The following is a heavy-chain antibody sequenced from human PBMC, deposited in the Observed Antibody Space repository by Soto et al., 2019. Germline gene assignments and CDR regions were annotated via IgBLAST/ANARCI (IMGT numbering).Heavy chain of an antibody. V-gene: IGHV4-31*03. CDR1: GGSISSGGYY. CDR2: IYYSGST. CDR3: ASPPVIESWFDP. J-gene: IGHJ5*02. Sequence: SETLSLTCTVSGGSISSGGYYWSWIRQHPGKGLEWIGYIYYSGSTYYNPSLKSRVTISVDTSKNQFSLKLSSVTAADTAVYYCASPPVIESWFDPWGQGTLVTVSS.